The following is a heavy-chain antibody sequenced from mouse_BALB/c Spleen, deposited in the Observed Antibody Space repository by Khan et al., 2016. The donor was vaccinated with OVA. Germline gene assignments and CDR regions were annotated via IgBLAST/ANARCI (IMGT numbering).Heavy chain of an antibody. Sequence: VQLKESGPGLVKPSQSLSLTCTVTGYSITSDYAWNWIRQFPGNKLEWMGFLSYSGNTKYNPSLKSRFSITRDTSKNQFFIQLNSVTTEDTATYYCARVYGGDFDYWGQGTSLTVSS. J-gene: IGHJ2*02. V-gene: IGHV3-2*02. CDR1: GYSITSDYA. CDR3: ARVYGGDFDY. CDR2: LSYSGNT. D-gene: IGHD1-1*01.